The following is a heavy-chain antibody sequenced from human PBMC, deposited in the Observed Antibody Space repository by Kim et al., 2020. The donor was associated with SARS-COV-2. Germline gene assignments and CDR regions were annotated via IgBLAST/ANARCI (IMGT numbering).Heavy chain of an antibody. D-gene: IGHD3-10*01. J-gene: IGHJ4*02. Sequence: GGSLRLSCAASGFTFSSYAMHWVRQAPGKGLEWVAVISYDGSNKYYADSVKGRFTISRDNSKNTLYLQMNSLRAEDTAVYYCARSYGSGPTTLGWVGYWGQGTLVTVSS. CDR1: GFTFSSYA. V-gene: IGHV3-30*04. CDR3: ARSYGSGPTTLGWVGY. CDR2: ISYDGSNK.